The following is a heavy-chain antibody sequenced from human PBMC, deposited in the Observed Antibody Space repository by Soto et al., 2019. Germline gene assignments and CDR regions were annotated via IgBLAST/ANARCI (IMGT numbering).Heavy chain of an antibody. J-gene: IGHJ4*02. CDR3: ARVHHRRRNERVDY. CDR2: IYSGGST. D-gene: IGHD1-1*01. Sequence: GGSLRLSCAASGFTVSSNYMSWVRQAPGKGLEWVSVIYSGGSTYYADSVKGRFTISRDNSKNTLYLQMNSRRAEDTAVYYCARVHHRRRNERVDYWGQGTLVTVSS. CDR1: GFTVSSNY. V-gene: IGHV3-53*01.